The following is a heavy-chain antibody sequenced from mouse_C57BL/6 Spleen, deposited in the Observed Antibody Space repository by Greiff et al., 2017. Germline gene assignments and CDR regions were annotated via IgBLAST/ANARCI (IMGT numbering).Heavy chain of an antibody. J-gene: IGHJ1*03. CDR2: LYPRDGST. CDR3: ARDDYDGYWYFDV. V-gene: IGHV1-85*01. CDR1: GYTFTSYD. D-gene: IGHD2-4*01. Sequence: VKLVESGPELVKPGASVKLSCKASGYTFTSYDINWVKQRPGQGLEWIGWLYPRDGSTKYNEKFKGKATLTVDTSSSTAYMELHSLTSEDSAVYFCARDDYDGYWYFDVWGTGTTVTVSS.